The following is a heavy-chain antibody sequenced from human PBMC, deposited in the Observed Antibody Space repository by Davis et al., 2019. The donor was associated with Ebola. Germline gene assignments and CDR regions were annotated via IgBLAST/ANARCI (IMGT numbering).Heavy chain of an antibody. Sequence: GGSLRLSCAASGFTFSSYGMHWVRQAPGKGLEWVSAISGSGGSTYYADSVKGRFTISRDNSKNTLYLQMNSLKAEDTAVYYCAKDKRKEAIVLVVYAIPVDDAFDIWGQGTMVTVSS. CDR1: GFTFSSYG. D-gene: IGHD2-8*02. V-gene: IGHV3-23*01. J-gene: IGHJ3*02. CDR3: AKDKRKEAIVLVVYAIPVDDAFDI. CDR2: ISGSGGST.